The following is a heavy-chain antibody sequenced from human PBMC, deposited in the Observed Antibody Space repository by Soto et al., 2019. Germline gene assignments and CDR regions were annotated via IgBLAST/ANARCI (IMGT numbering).Heavy chain of an antibody. CDR3: ARDARKTGTTYLNYYYYGMDV. D-gene: IGHD1-7*01. J-gene: IGHJ6*02. CDR1: GGSISSDDYY. CDR2: IYYSGIT. Sequence: SETLSLTCTVSGGSISSDDYYWSWIRQPPGKGLEWIGYIYYSGITYYNPSLKSRVTTSVDTSKNQFSLKLNSVTAADTAVYYCARDARKTGTTYLNYYYYGMDVWGQGTTVTVSS. V-gene: IGHV4-30-4*01.